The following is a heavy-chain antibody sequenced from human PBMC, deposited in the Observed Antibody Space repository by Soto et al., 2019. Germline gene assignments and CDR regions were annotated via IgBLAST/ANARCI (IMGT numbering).Heavy chain of an antibody. Sequence: SETLSLTCSVSGVSISSYFWSWIRQPPGRGLEWIGYTYRRGSTNYSPSLKSRVAISLDTSENQFSLKVSSVTAADTAVYYCARIGGYHGTLDYWGQGTPVTVSS. CDR3: ARIGGYHGTLDY. V-gene: IGHV4-59*01. CDR2: TYRRGST. CDR1: GVSISSYF. J-gene: IGHJ4*02. D-gene: IGHD3-16*02.